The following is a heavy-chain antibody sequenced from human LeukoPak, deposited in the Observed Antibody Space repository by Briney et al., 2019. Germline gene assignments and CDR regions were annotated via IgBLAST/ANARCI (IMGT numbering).Heavy chain of an antibody. V-gene: IGHV3-21*01. D-gene: IGHD2-15*01. CDR1: GFTFSSYS. CDR2: ISSSSSYI. J-gene: IGHJ4*02. CDR3: ASVVVAAPTDY. Sequence: SGGSPRLSCAASGFTFSSYSMNWVRQAPGKGLEWVSSISSSSSYIYYADSVKGRFTISRDNAKNSLYLQMNSLRAEDTAVYYCASVVVAAPTDYWGQGTLVIVSS.